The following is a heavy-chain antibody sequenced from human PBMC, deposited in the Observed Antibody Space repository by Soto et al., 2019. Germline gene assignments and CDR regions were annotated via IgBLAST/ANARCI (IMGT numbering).Heavy chain of an antibody. Sequence: SETLSLTCTVAGGSISSSNHYWGWIRQPPGKGLEWLGSIYYSGSTYYNPSLKSRVTISVDTSKNQFSLKLSSVTAADTAVYYCATQEVGGSYVYTFDPWGQGTLVTVSS. J-gene: IGHJ5*02. CDR2: IYYSGST. V-gene: IGHV4-39*01. CDR3: ATQEVGGSYVYTFDP. D-gene: IGHD1-26*01. CDR1: GGSISSSNHY.